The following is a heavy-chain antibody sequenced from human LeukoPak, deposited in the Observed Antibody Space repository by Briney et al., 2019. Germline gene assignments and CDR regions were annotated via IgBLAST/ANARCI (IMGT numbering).Heavy chain of an antibody. CDR3: ATPWGRYCSGGSCAVGPGSKTDAFDI. V-gene: IGHV1-24*01. Sequence: ASVKVSCKASGYTFTSYYMHWVRQAPGQGLEWMGGFDPEDGETIYAQKFQGRVTMTEDTSTDTAYMELSSLRSEDTAVYYCATPWGRYCSGGSCAVGPGSKTDAFDIWGQGTMVTVSS. CDR2: FDPEDGET. CDR1: GYTFTSYY. D-gene: IGHD2-15*01. J-gene: IGHJ3*02.